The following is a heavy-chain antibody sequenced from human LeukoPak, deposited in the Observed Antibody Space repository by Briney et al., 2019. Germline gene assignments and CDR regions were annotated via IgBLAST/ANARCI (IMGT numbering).Heavy chain of an antibody. D-gene: IGHD3-22*01. CDR1: GGTFSSYA. Sequence: GASVKVSCKASGGTFSSYAISWVRQAPGQGLEWMGGIIPIFGIANYAQKFQDRVTIIADESTSIAYMELSSLKASDTAMYYCARGLSGYYWAFDIWGQGTMVTVSS. V-gene: IGHV1-69*13. CDR2: IIPIFGIA. J-gene: IGHJ3*02. CDR3: ARGLSGYYWAFDI.